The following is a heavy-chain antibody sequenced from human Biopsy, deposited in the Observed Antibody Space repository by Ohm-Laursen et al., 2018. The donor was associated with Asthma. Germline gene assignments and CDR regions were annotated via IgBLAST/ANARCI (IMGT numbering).Heavy chain of an antibody. CDR3: ARGDSSGWSHYYFDY. Sequence: GSLRLSCAASGFTFSGYSMNWVRQAPGKGLEWVSVIYSGGTSHTADSVRGRFTISRDFSKNTLHLRMHSLRVEDTAVYYCARGDSSGWSHYYFDYWGQGTLVTVSS. V-gene: IGHV3-53*01. CDR2: IYSGGTS. CDR1: GFTFSGYS. J-gene: IGHJ4*02. D-gene: IGHD6-19*01.